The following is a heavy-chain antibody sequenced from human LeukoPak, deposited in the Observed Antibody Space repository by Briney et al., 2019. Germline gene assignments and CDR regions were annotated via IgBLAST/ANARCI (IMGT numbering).Heavy chain of an antibody. CDR1: GFTFSSSG. CDR2: IWYDGSNK. D-gene: IGHD6-19*01. Sequence: GRSLRLSCAASGFTFSSSGMHWVRQAPGKGLEWVALIWYDGSNKYYADSVKGRFAISRDNSKNTLYLQMNSLRAEDTAIYYCARDPGGSGYSFDSWGQGTLVTVSS. J-gene: IGHJ4*02. CDR3: ARDPGGSGYSFDS. V-gene: IGHV3-33*01.